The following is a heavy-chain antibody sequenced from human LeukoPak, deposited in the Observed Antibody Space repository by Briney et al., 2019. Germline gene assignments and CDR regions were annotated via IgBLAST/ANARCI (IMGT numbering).Heavy chain of an antibody. CDR2: ISYDGSNK. CDR3: ARVMISVATISDY. J-gene: IGHJ4*02. Sequence: GGSLRLSCAASGFTFSSYAMHWVRQAPGKGLEWVAVISYDGSNKYYADSVKGRFTISRDNSKNTLYLQMNSLRAEDTAVYYCARVMISVATISDYWGQGTLVTVSS. V-gene: IGHV3-30*01. D-gene: IGHD5-12*01. CDR1: GFTFSSYA.